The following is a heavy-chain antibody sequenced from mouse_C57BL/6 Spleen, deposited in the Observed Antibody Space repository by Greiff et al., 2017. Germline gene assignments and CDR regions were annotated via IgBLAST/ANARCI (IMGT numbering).Heavy chain of an antibody. CDR1: GYTFTSYG. D-gene: IGHD4-1*01. CDR2: MYPRNGNT. Sequence: VQLQQSGAELARPGASVKLSCTASGYTFTSYGISWVKQRTGQGLVWIGEMYPRNGNTYYNEKFKGKATLTADKSSSTVYLELRSLTSEDSAVYFCATNWDVDFDYWGQGTTLTVSS. J-gene: IGHJ2*01. CDR3: ATNWDVDFDY. V-gene: IGHV1-81*01.